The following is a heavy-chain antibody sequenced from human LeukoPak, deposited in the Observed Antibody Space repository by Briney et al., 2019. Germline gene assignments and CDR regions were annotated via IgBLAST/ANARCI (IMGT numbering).Heavy chain of an antibody. CDR1: GYTFTGYY. CDR3: ARDVREYCSSTSCYASDY. J-gene: IGHJ4*02. CDR2: INPNSGGT. V-gene: IGHV1-2*02. Sequence: ASGKVSCKASGYTFTGYYIHWVRQAPGQGLEWMGWINPNSGGTNYAQKFQGRVTMTRDTSISTAYMELSRLRSDDTAVYYCARDVREYCSSTSCYASDYWGQGTLVTVSS. D-gene: IGHD2-2*01.